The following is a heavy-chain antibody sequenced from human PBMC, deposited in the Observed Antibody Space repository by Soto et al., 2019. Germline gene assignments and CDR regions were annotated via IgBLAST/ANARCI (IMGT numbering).Heavy chain of an antibody. CDR3: ARGGYFDSSNDLAY. J-gene: IGHJ4*02. D-gene: IGHD3-22*01. V-gene: IGHV1-3*04. Sequence: ASFQVPCQYCGYSFARYRIHWVRQARGRVLEWMGWINTGNGNTKYSQRFQGRVIIERDTSASTAYRELSSLRSEDTAVYYCARGGYFDSSNDLAYWGLGTLVNVSS. CDR1: GYSFARYR. CDR2: INTGNGNT.